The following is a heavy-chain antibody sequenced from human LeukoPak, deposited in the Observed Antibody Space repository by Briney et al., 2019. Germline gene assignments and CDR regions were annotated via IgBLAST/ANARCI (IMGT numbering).Heavy chain of an antibody. V-gene: IGHV3-30*18. CDR3: AKAYCSSTSCPGDY. D-gene: IGHD2-2*01. CDR2: ITSDGNDK. Sequence: GGSLRLSCAASGFTFSSYSMNWVRQAPGKGLEWVAVITSDGNDKYYADAVKGRFTISRDNSKNTLYLQMNSLRAEDTAVYYCAKAYCSSTSCPGDYWGQGTLVTVSS. J-gene: IGHJ4*02. CDR1: GFTFSSYS.